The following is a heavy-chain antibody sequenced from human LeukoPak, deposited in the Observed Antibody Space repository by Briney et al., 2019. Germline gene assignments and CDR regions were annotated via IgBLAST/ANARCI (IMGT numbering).Heavy chain of an antibody. CDR2: IYPGDSDT. CDR3: ARSLGGCSSTSCWGWFDP. J-gene: IGHJ5*02. D-gene: IGHD2-2*01. Sequence: PGESLKISCKGSGYSFTSYWIGWVRQMPGKGLEWMGIIYPGDSDTRYSPSFQGQVTISADKSISTAYLQWSSLKASDTAMYYCARSLGGCSSTSCWGWFDPWGQGTLVTVSS. V-gene: IGHV5-51*01. CDR1: GYSFTSYW.